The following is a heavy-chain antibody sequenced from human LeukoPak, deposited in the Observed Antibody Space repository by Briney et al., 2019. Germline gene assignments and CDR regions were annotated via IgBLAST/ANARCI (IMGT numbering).Heavy chain of an antibody. D-gene: IGHD2-15*01. J-gene: IGHJ5*02. CDR3: ARVLLQSRFDP. CDR2: INPNSGGT. V-gene: IGHV1-2*06. CDR1: GYTFTGYY. Sequence: ASVKVSCKASGYTFTGYYMHWVRQAPGQGLEWMGRINPNSGGTNYAQKFQGRVTMTRDTSISTAYMELRSLRSDDTAVYYCARVLLQSRFDPWGQGTLVTVSS.